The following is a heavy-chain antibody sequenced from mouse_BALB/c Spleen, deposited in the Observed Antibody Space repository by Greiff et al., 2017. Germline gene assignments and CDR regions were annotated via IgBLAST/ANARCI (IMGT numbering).Heavy chain of an antibody. V-gene: IGHV5-17*02. CDR1: GFTFSSFG. CDR3: ARSGITMGPWFAY. CDR2: ISSGSSTI. Sequence: EVKLVESGGGLVQPGGSRKLSCAASGFTFSSFGMHWVRQAPEKGLEWVAYISSGSSTIYYADTVKGRFTISRDNPKNTLFLQMTSLRSEDTAMYYCARSGITMGPWFAYWGQGTLVTVSA. J-gene: IGHJ3*01. D-gene: IGHD2-4*01.